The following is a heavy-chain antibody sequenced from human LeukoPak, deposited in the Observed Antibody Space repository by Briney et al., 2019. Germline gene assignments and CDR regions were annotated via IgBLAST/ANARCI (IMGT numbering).Heavy chain of an antibody. CDR1: GYSISSGYY. Sequence: SETLSLTCTVSGYSISSGYYWGWIRQPPGKGLEWIGSIYHSGSTYYNPSLKSRVTISVDTSKNQFSLKLSSVTAADTAVYYCARATHLPYGDYRDYWGQGTLVTVSS. D-gene: IGHD4-17*01. V-gene: IGHV4-38-2*02. J-gene: IGHJ4*02. CDR2: IYHSGST. CDR3: ARATHLPYGDYRDY.